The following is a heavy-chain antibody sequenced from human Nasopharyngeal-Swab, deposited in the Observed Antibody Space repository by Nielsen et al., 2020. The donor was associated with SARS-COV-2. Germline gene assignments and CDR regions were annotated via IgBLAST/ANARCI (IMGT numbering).Heavy chain of an antibody. CDR3: ARGRVPTEDY. V-gene: IGHV1-2*06. D-gene: IGHD2-2*01. CDR2: INPNSGGT. J-gene: IGHJ4*02. Sequence: WVRQAPGQGLEWMGRINPNSGGTNYAQKFQGRVTMTRDTSISTAYMELSRLRSDDTAVYYCARGRVPTEDYRGQGTLVTVSS.